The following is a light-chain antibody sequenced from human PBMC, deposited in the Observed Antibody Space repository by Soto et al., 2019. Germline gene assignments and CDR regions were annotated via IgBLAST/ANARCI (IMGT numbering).Light chain of an antibody. Sequence: DLQMTQSPSSLSASVGDRVTITCRASQSISSYLNWYQQKPGKAPKLLIYAASSLQSGVPSRFCGSGSGTDFTLTISSLQPEDFATYYCQQSYSTPNTFGEGTKLEIK. CDR3: QQSYSTPNT. V-gene: IGKV1-39*01. J-gene: IGKJ2*01. CDR2: AAS. CDR1: QSISSY.